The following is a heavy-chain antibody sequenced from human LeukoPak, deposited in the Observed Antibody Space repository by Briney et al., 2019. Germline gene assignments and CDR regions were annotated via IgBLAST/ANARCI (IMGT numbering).Heavy chain of an antibody. D-gene: IGHD6-19*01. CDR3: AHVIAVAGTTMDAFDI. V-gene: IGHV1-2*02. CDR1: GYTSTGYY. CDR2: INPNSGGT. Sequence: ASVKVSCKASGYTSTGYYMHWVRQAPGQGLEWMGWINPNSGGTNYAQKFQGRVTMTRDTSISTAYMELSRLRSDDTAVYYCAHVIAVAGTTMDAFDIWGQGTMVTVSS. J-gene: IGHJ3*02.